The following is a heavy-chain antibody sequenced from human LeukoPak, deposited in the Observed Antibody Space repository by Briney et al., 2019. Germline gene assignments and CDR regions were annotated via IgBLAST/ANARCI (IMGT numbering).Heavy chain of an antibody. Sequence: SETLSLTCTVSGGSISSSSYYWGWIRQPPGKGLEWIGSIYYSGSTYYNPSLKSRVTISVDTSKNQFSLKLSSVTAADTAAYYCARHVSVCSSTSCYARVAFDIWGQGTMVTVSS. V-gene: IGHV4-39*01. D-gene: IGHD2-2*01. J-gene: IGHJ3*02. CDR3: ARHVSVCSSTSCYARVAFDI. CDR2: IYYSGST. CDR1: GGSISSSSYY.